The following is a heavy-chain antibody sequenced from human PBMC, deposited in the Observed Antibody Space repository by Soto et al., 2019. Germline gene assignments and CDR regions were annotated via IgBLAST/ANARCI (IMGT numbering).Heavy chain of an antibody. CDR3: ARRESKQQLVRDYCDGMDV. J-gene: IGHJ6*02. CDR1: GVFISSSSYY. D-gene: IGHD6-13*01. V-gene: IGHV4-39*01. Sequence: PDALSLTWTVSGVFISSSSYYWGLIRQPPGKGLEWIGSIYYSGSTYYNPSLKSRVTISVDTSKNQFSLKLSSVTAADTAVYYCARRESKQQLVRDYCDGMDVWGQGTTVSVSS. CDR2: IYYSGST.